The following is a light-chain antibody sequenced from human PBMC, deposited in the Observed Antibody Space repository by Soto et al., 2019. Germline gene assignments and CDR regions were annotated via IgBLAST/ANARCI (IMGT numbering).Light chain of an antibody. J-gene: IGKJ1*01. Sequence: ESVLTQSPATLSVSPGERATLSCRASQSVSSYLAWYQQKPGQAPRLLIYDASNRATGIPARFSGSGSGTDFTLTISSLEPEDFAVYYCQQRSNWPGTFGQGTKVEIK. V-gene: IGKV3-11*01. CDR2: DAS. CDR1: QSVSSY. CDR3: QQRSNWPGT.